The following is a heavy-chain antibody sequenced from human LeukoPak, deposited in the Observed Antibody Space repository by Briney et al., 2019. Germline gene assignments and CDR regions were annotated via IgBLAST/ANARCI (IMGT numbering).Heavy chain of an antibody. V-gene: IGHV1-2*06. CDR3: VPDCSSTACLFDY. J-gene: IGHJ4*02. D-gene: IGHD2-2*01. CDR2: INPNSGGA. Sequence: ASVKVSCKASGYTFTDYWIHWVRQAPGQGLDWTGRINPNSGGANYAQKFQGRVTMTKDTSISTAYMELSRLTSDDTAVFYCVPDCSSTACLFDYWGQGTLVTVSS. CDR1: GYTFTDYW.